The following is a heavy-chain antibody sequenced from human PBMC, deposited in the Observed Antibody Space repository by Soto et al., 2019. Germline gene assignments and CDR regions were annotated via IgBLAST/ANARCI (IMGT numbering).Heavy chain of an antibody. CDR3: ARALWFGENYYGMDV. D-gene: IGHD3-10*01. Sequence: QVQLQQWGAGLLKPSETLSLTCAVYGGSFSGYYWSWIRQPPGKGLEWIGEINHSGSTNYNPSLKSRVTISVDTSKNQFSLKLSSVTAADTAVYYCARALWFGENYYGMDVWGQGTTVTVSS. J-gene: IGHJ6*02. CDR1: GGSFSGYY. V-gene: IGHV4-34*01. CDR2: INHSGST.